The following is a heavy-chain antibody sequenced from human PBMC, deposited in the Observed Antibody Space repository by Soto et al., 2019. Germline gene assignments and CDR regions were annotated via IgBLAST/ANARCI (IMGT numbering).Heavy chain of an antibody. Sequence: QVHLVQSGAEVRKPGSSVKVSCKASGGSFTNYAINWVRQAPGQGLEWMGGIVPIFGTTNYAQQFQGRVTMTADESTSIAHLDLSSLTSQDRAVYYCARDAGRDSSGYLDYWGQGTLVTVSS. V-gene: IGHV1-69*12. CDR1: GGSFTNYA. CDR2: IVPIFGTT. D-gene: IGHD3-22*01. J-gene: IGHJ4*02. CDR3: ARDAGRDSSGYLDY.